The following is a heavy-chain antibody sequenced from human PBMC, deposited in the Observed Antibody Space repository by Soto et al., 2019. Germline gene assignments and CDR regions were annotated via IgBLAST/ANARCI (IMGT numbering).Heavy chain of an antibody. Sequence: SVKVSCKASGGTFSSYAISWVRQAPGQGLEWMGGIIPIFGTANYAQKFQGRVTITADESTSTAYMELSSLRSEDTAVYYCASRISGDYFDNWFDPWGQGTLVTVSS. D-gene: IGHD3-22*01. J-gene: IGHJ5*02. CDR3: ASRISGDYFDNWFDP. V-gene: IGHV1-69*13. CDR1: GGTFSSYA. CDR2: IIPIFGTA.